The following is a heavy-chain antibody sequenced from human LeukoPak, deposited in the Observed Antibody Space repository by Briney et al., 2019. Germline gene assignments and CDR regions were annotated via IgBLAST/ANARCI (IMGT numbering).Heavy chain of an antibody. CDR3: ARAPRNSSTMLDF. V-gene: IGHV1-46*01. CDR2: INPDGGST. J-gene: IGHJ4*02. D-gene: IGHD6-13*01. Sequence: GASAKVSCKASGYTFTSYWIQWVRQAPGQGLEWMGLINPDGGSTAYAHRFQGRAIMTRDTSTSTAYMDLSSLRSEDTAVYHCARAPRNSSTMLDFWGQGTLVTISS. CDR1: GYTFTSYW.